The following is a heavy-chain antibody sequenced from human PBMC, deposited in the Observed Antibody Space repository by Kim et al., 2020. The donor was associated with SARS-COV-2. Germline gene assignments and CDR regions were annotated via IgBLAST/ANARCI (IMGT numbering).Heavy chain of an antibody. CDR3: ARGRGFVLTPRDMDV. V-gene: IGHV3-30-3*01. D-gene: IGHD2-8*01. Sequence: GGSLRLSCAASGFTFSSYAMHWVRQAPGKGLEWVAVISYDGSNKYYADSVKGRFTISRDNSKNTLYLQMNSLRAEDTAVYYCARGRGFVLTPRDMDVWGQGTTVTVSS. CDR1: GFTFSSYA. CDR2: ISYDGSNK. J-gene: IGHJ6*02.